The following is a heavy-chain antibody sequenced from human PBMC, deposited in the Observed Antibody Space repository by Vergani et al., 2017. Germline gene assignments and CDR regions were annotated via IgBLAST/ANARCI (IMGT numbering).Heavy chain of an antibody. J-gene: IGHJ4*02. V-gene: IGHV3-23*01. CDR1: GFIFSTYA. CDR3: AGXQGTSAYYYGGFDY. D-gene: IGHD3-22*01. CDR2: ISASGAPT. Sequence: EVQLLESGGDLVQPGGSLRLSCTASGFIFSTYAMSWVRQAPGKGLEWVSGISASGAPTYYADSVKGRVTISRDNSKNTLYLQMNSLTAEDTAIYYCAGXQGTSAYYYGGFDYWGQGILVTVSS.